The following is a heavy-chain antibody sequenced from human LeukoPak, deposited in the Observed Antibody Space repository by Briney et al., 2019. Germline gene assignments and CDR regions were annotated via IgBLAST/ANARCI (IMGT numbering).Heavy chain of an antibody. CDR2: INHSGGT. V-gene: IGHV4-34*01. CDR3: ARGHLGAGIATFDY. CDR1: GGSFSGYY. D-gene: IGHD6-13*01. J-gene: IGHJ4*02. Sequence: PSETLSLTCAVYGGSFSGYYWSWIRQPPGKGLEWIGEINHSGGTNYNPSLKSRVTISVDTSKNQFSLKLSSVTAADTAVYYCARGHLGAGIATFDYWGQGTLVTVSS.